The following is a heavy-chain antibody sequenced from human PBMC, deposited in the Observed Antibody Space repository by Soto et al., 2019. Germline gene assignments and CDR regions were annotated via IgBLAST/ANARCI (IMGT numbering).Heavy chain of an antibody. CDR3: AKDLDEDYGDHAFDY. CDR1: GFTFSSYA. V-gene: IGHV3-23*01. Sequence: EVQLLESGGGLVQPGGSLRLSCAASGFTFSSYAMSWVRQAPGKGLEWVSAISGSGGSTYYADSVKGRFTISRDNSKNTLYLKMNSLRAEDTAVYYCAKDLDEDYGDHAFDYWCQGTLVTVSS. D-gene: IGHD4-17*01. CDR2: ISGSGGST. J-gene: IGHJ4*02.